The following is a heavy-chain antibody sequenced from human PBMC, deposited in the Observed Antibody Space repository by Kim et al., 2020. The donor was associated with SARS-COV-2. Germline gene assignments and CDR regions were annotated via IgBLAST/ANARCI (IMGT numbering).Heavy chain of an antibody. Sequence: SETLSLTCTVPGGYISSYYWSWIRQPAGKGLEWIGRISTSGSTNYNPSLKSRVTMSVDNSKNQFSQKLSSVTAADTAVYYCARDNTVTTPRRTYYYGMDVWGPGTTVTVSS. J-gene: IGHJ6*02. CDR3: ARDNTVTTPRRTYYYGMDV. CDR2: ISTSGST. V-gene: IGHV4-4*07. D-gene: IGHD4-17*01. CDR1: GGYISSYY.